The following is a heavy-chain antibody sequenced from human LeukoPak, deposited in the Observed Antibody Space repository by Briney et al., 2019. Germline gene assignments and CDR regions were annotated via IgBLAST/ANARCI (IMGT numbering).Heavy chain of an antibody. CDR2: FYYSGNT. V-gene: IGHV4-39*01. CDR3: TRYGDRSNREFDY. CDR1: SGSISSFY. D-gene: IGHD2-21*02. Sequence: PSETLSLTCTVSSGSISSFYWGWIRQPPGKGLEWIASFYYSGNTYYNPSLQSRISISVDTSRSQFSLNLNSVTAADTAVYYCTRYGDRSNREFDYWGQGTLVTLSS. J-gene: IGHJ4*02.